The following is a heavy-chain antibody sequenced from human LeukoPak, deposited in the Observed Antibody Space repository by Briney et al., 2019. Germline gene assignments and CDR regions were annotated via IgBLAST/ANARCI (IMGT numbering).Heavy chain of an antibody. Sequence: ASVKVSCKASGYTFTGYYTHWVRQAPGQGLEWMGWINPNSGGTNYAQKFQGRVTMTRDTSISTAYMELSRLRSDDTAVYYCARALPVFSSGWFVYFDYWGQGTLVTVSS. D-gene: IGHD6-19*01. J-gene: IGHJ4*02. CDR3: ARALPVFSSGWFVYFDY. CDR2: INPNSGGT. CDR1: GYTFTGYY. V-gene: IGHV1-2*02.